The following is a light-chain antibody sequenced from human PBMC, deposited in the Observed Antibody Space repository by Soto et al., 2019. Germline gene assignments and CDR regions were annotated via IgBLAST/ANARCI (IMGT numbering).Light chain of an antibody. CDR1: SSDIGGYDL. Sequence: QSVLTQPASVSGSPGQSITISCTGTSSDIGGYDLVSWYQQHPGKVPKLIIYEVRKRPSGVSNRFSGSKSGNTASLTISGLQAEDEADYYCWSYAGSSTFVVFGGGTKVTVL. J-gene: IGLJ2*01. CDR3: WSYAGSSTFVV. CDR2: EVR. V-gene: IGLV2-23*02.